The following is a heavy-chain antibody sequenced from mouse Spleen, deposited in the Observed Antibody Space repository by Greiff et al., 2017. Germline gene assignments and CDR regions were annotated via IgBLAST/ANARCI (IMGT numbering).Heavy chain of an antibody. CDR3: AREGDGNRFAY. V-gene: IGHV1-64*01. D-gene: IGHD2-1*01. CDR2: IHPNSGST. Sequence: VQLQQSGAELVKPGASVKLSCKASGYTFTSYWMHWVKQRPGQGLEWIGMIHPNSGSTNYNEKFKSKATLTVDKSSSTAYMQLSSLTSEDSAVYYCAREGDGNRFAYWGQGTLVTVSA. J-gene: IGHJ3*01. CDR1: GYTFTSYW.